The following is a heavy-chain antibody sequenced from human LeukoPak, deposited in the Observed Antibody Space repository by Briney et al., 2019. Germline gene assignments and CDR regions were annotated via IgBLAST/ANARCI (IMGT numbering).Heavy chain of an antibody. J-gene: IGHJ4*02. V-gene: IGHV3-48*03. CDR3: ARNSGHDVHDY. CDR2: ISSGGGTM. Sequence: QPGGSLRLSCTASGFTFSSYEMNWVRQASGKGLEWVADISSGGGTMYYADSVNGRFTISRDNAGNSLFLQMNSLRAEDTALYYCARNSGHDVHDYWGQGTLVTVSS. CDR1: GFTFSSYE. D-gene: IGHD5-12*01.